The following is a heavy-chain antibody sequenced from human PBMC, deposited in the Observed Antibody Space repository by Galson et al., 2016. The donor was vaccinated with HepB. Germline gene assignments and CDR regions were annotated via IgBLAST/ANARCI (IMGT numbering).Heavy chain of an antibody. CDR3: ARGSYYGSGSYGIYFDY. CDR1: EFPFDDYA. CDR2: ISWNSGNI. D-gene: IGHD3-10*01. Sequence: SLRLSCAASEFPFDDYAMHWVRQAPGKGLEWVSGISWNSGNIDYADSVKGRFTISRDNAKNSLSLQMDSLRAEDTAVYYCARGSYYGSGSYGIYFDYWGQGTLVTVSS. J-gene: IGHJ4*02. V-gene: IGHV3-9*01.